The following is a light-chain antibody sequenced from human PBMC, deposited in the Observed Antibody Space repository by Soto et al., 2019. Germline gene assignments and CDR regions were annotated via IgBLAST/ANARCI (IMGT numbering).Light chain of an antibody. CDR3: AAWDDSLNGYV. CDR2: SNN. J-gene: IGLJ1*01. CDR1: SSNIGSNT. Sequence: QSVLTQPPSASGTPGQRVTISCSGSSSNIGSNTVNWYQQLPGTAPKLLIYSNNQRPSGVPDRFSGPKSGTSASLAISGLQSEDEADYYCAAWDDSLNGYVLGNGTKVT. V-gene: IGLV1-44*01.